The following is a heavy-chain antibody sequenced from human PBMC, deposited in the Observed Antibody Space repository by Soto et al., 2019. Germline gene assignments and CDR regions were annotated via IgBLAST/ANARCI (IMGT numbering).Heavy chain of an antibody. CDR1: GGSVSSGSYY. CDR2: IYYSGST. Sequence: PSETLSLTCTVSGGSVSSGSYYWSWIRQPPGKGLEWIGYIYYSGSTNYNPSLKSRVTISVDTSKNQFSLKLSSVTAAGTAVYYCARTQLDYYYYGMDVWGQGTTVTVSS. J-gene: IGHJ6*02. V-gene: IGHV4-61*01. CDR3: ARTQLDYYYYGMDV.